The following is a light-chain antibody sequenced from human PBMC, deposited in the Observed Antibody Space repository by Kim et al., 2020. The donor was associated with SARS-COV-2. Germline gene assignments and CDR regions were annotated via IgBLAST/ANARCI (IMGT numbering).Light chain of an antibody. CDR1: RSNIGSNT. Sequence: GQRVTISCSGSRSNIGSNTVNWYQQLPGTAPKLLIYSYNQRPSGVPDRFSGSKSGTSASLAISGLQSEDEADYYCAAWDDSLNGVVFGGGTQLTVL. CDR3: AAWDDSLNGVV. CDR2: SYN. J-gene: IGLJ2*01. V-gene: IGLV1-44*01.